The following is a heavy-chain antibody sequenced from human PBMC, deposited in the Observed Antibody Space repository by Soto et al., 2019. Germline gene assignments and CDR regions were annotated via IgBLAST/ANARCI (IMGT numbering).Heavy chain of an antibody. V-gene: IGHV4-30-4*01. CDR3: ARGRRTVVTPVWYFDL. D-gene: IGHD2-21*02. CDR2: IYYSGST. J-gene: IGHJ2*01. Sequence: QVQLQESGPGLVKPSQTLSLTCTVSGGSISSGDYYWSWIRQPPGKGLEWIGYIYYSGSTYYNPSLKSRVTISVDTSKNQFYLKLSSVTAADTAVYYCARGRRTVVTPVWYFDLWGRGTLVTVSS. CDR1: GGSISSGDYY.